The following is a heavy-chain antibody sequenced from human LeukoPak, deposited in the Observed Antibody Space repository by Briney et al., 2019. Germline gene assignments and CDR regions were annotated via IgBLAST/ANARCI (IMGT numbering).Heavy chain of an antibody. D-gene: IGHD5-12*01. CDR2: TTGSGETT. J-gene: IGHJ4*02. CDR1: GFTFSTFG. Sequence: GGTLRLSCAASGFTFSTFGLSWVRQAPGKGLEWVSGTTGSGETTYYADSVKGRFTISRDNFKNTLYLEMNSLRAEDTAFYYCAKGSGFGGYDLDYWGQGTLVTVSS. CDR3: AKGSGFGGYDLDY. V-gene: IGHV3-23*01.